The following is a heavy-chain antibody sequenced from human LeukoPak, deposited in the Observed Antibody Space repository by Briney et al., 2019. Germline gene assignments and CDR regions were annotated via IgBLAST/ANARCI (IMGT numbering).Heavy chain of an antibody. CDR1: GGTFSSYA. V-gene: IGHV1-69*04. Sequence: EASVKVSCKASGGTFSSYAISWVRQAPGQGLEWMGRIIPILGIANYAQKFQGRVTITADKSTSTAYKELSSLRSEDTAVYYCARDLDYYDSSGYTDDYWGQGTLVTVSS. CDR2: IIPILGIA. J-gene: IGHJ4*02. D-gene: IGHD3-22*01. CDR3: ARDLDYYDSSGYTDDY.